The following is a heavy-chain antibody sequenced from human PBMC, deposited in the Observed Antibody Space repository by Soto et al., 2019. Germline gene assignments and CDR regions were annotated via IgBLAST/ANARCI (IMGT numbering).Heavy chain of an antibody. J-gene: IGHJ3*02. CDR2: ISGSGGST. CDR1: GFTFSSYA. CDR3: AKDLLSHDFWSGFDRQAFDI. Sequence: GGSLRLSCAASGFTFSSYAMSWVRQAPGKGLEWVSAISGSGGSTYYADSVKGRFTISRDNSKNTLYLQMNSLRAEDTAVYYCAKDLLSHDFWSGFDRQAFDIWGQGTMVTVSS. D-gene: IGHD3-3*01. V-gene: IGHV3-23*01.